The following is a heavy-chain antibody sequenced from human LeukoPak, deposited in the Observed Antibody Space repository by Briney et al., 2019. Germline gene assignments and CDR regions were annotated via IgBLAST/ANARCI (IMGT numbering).Heavy chain of an antibody. Sequence: ASVKVSCKASGYTFTSYYMHRVRQAPGQGLEWMGIINPSGGSTSYAQKFQGRVTMTRDTSTSTVYMELSSLRSEDTAVYYCARDRGPIYGSGSYFDYWGQGTLVTVSS. CDR3: ARDRGPIYGSGSYFDY. V-gene: IGHV1-46*01. CDR2: INPSGGST. CDR1: GYTFTSYY. D-gene: IGHD3-10*01. J-gene: IGHJ4*02.